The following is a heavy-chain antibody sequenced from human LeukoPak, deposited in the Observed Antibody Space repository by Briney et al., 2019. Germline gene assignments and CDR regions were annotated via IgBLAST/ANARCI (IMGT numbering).Heavy chain of an antibody. J-gene: IGHJ4*02. V-gene: IGHV2-5*01. CDR2: IYWNDDK. D-gene: IGHD1-1*01. Sequence: SGPTLVKPTQTLTLTCTFSGFSLSTTGVGVGWIRQPPGKALEWLALIYWNDDKRYSPSLKSRLTITKDTSKNQVVLTMTNMDPVDTATYYCAHELERLGGFYFDYWGQGTLVTVSS. CDR3: AHELERLGGFYFDY. CDR1: GFSLSTTGVG.